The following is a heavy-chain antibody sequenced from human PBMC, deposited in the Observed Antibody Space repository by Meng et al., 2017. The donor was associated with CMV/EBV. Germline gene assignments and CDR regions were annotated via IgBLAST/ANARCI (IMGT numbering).Heavy chain of an antibody. V-gene: IGHV4-31*03. D-gene: IGHD3-22*01. CDR1: GGSISSGGYY. J-gene: IGHJ4*02. Sequence: SETLSLTCTVSGGSISSGGYYWSWIRQHPGKGLEWIGYIYYSGSTYYNPSLKSRVTISVDTSKNQFSLKLSSVTAADTAVYYCASSYYYDSSGYYQYYFDYWGQGTTVTVSS. CDR2: IYYSGST. CDR3: ASSYYYDSSGYYQYYFDY.